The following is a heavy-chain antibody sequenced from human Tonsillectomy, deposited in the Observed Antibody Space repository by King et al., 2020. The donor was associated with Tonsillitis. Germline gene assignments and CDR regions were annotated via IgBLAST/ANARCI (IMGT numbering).Heavy chain of an antibody. V-gene: IGHV3-33*05. Sequence: HVQLVESGGGVVQPGMSRRLSCAASGFTFSNYDMHWVRQAPGKGLEWVAVISYDGSNKYYAESVKGRFTISRDNSKNTLFLQMNSLRGEDTAVYYCTRGDDCSGGSCHYYGMDVWGQGTTVTVSS. CDR2: ISYDGSNK. D-gene: IGHD2-15*01. J-gene: IGHJ6*02. CDR3: TRGDDCSGGSCHYYGMDV. CDR1: GFTFSNYD.